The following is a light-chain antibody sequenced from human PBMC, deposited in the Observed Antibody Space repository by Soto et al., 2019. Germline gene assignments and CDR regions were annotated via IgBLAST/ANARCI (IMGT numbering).Light chain of an antibody. V-gene: IGKV3-15*01. CDR2: GAS. CDR3: QQYNNGPRT. J-gene: IGKJ1*01. CDR1: QSVSSN. Sequence: EIVMTQSPATLSVSPGERATLSCRASQSVSSNLAWYQQKTGQAPSLLIYGASARATGIPARFSGSGSGTEFTLTISSLQSEDFAVYYCQQYNNGPRTFGQGTKVEIK.